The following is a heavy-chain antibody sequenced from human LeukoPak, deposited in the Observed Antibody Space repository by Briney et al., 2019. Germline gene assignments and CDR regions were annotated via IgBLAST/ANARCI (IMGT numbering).Heavy chain of an antibody. J-gene: IGHJ3*02. CDR2: INHSGST. D-gene: IGHD6-19*01. V-gene: IGHV4-34*01. CDR3: ARSRYSSGWYYI. CDR1: GGSFSGYY. Sequence: SETLSLTCAVYGGSFSGYYWSWIRQPPGKGLEWIGEINHSGSTNYNPSLKSRVTISVDTSKNQFPLKLSSVTAADTAVYYCARSRYSSGWYYIWGQGTMVTVSS.